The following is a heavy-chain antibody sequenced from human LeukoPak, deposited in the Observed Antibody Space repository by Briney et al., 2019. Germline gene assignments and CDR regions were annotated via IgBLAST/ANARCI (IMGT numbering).Heavy chain of an antibody. CDR2: IYYSGST. CDR3: ARQADYYDSSGFFYYYYYMDV. D-gene: IGHD3-22*01. V-gene: IGHV4-39*01. J-gene: IGHJ6*03. CDR1: GGSISSSSYY. Sequence: SETLSLTCTVSGGSISSSSYYWGWIRQPPGKGLEWIGSIYYSGSTYYNPSLKSRVTISVDTSKNQFSLKPSSVTAADTAVYYCARQADYYDSSGFFYYYYYMDVWGKGTTVTVSS.